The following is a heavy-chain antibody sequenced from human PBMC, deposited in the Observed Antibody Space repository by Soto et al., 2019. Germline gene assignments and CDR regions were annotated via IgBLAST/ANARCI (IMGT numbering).Heavy chain of an antibody. CDR3: ARGMTPPGAPAWYYFDS. CDR1: GASITGSFF. D-gene: IGHD2-8*02. V-gene: IGHV4-4*07. J-gene: IGHJ4*02. CDR2: FSLSGTT. Sequence: SETLSLTYTVSGASITGSFFWSWIRQPAGKGLEWIGRFSLSGTTNYNPSLRSRVTMSADVSKNQFSLRLTSVTAADTALYYCARGMTPPGAPAWYYFDSWGQGTLVTVSS.